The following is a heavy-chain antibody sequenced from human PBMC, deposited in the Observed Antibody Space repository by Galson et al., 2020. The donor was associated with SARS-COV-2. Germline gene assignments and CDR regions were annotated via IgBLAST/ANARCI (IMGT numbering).Heavy chain of an antibody. Sequence: SETLSLTCTVSGGSISSSSYYWGWIRQPPGKGLEWIGSIYYSGSTYYNPSLKSRVTISVDTSKNQFSLKLSSETAADTAVYYCARIIAVAIKYYFDYWGQGTLVTVSS. CDR3: ARIIAVAIKYYFDY. D-gene: IGHD6-19*01. CDR1: GGSISSSSYY. CDR2: IYYSGST. J-gene: IGHJ4*02. V-gene: IGHV4-39*01.